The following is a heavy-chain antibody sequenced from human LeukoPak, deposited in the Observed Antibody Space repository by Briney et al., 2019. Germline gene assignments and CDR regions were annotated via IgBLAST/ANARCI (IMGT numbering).Heavy chain of an antibody. J-gene: IGHJ5*02. CDR2: ISYDGSNK. Sequence: PGGSLRLSCAASGFTFSSYAMHWVRQAPGKGLEWVAVISYDGSNKYYADSVKGRFTISRDNSKNTLYLQMNSLRAEDTALYYCAKSKEDCCGSFDPWGQGTLVTVSS. D-gene: IGHD2-15*01. V-gene: IGHV3-30*04. CDR3: AKSKEDCCGSFDP. CDR1: GFTFSSYA.